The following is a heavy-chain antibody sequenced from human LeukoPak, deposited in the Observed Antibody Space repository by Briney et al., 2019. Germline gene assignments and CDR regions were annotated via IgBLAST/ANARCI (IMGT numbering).Heavy chain of an antibody. CDR1: GFAFSSNA. V-gene: IGHV3-30*04. CDR3: ASLEYSGAWANYMDV. CDR2: ISSDGRKS. Sequence: GGSLRLSCTASGFAFSSNAMHWVRLAPGKGLDWVASISSDGRKSFYADSVKGRFTVSRDNPRDTMFLQMDSLRPEDAAIYYCASLEYSGAWANYMDVWGKGTTVSVFS. J-gene: IGHJ6*04. D-gene: IGHD6-6*01.